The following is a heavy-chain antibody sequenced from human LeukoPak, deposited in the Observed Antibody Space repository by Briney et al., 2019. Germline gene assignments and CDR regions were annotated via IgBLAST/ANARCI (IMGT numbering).Heavy chain of an antibody. J-gene: IGHJ4*02. CDR2: IWYDGSQE. CDR3: ARDLAAARRDF. CDR1: GSTFSNHG. V-gene: IGHV3-33*01. D-gene: IGHD6-6*01. Sequence: PVRPLRLSCAASGSTFSNHGMQSVREAPGKGLEWVANIWYDGSQEYYADTVKGRFTISRDISKNTLYLQMNSLRAEDTAVYYCARDLAAARRDFRGQGTLVTVSS.